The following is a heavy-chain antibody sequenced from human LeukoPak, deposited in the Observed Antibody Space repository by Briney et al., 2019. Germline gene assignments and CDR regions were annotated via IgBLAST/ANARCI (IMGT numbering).Heavy chain of an antibody. CDR1: GGSISSYY. CDR2: IYTSGST. CDR3: ARHSGSYGYYGMDV. D-gene: IGHD1-26*01. V-gene: IGHV4-4*07. Sequence: SETLSLTCTVSGGSISSYYWSWIRQPAGKGLEWIGRIYTSGSTNYNPSLKSRVTMSVDTSKNQFSLKLSSMTAADTAVYYCARHSGSYGYYGMDVWGQGTTVTVSS. J-gene: IGHJ6*02.